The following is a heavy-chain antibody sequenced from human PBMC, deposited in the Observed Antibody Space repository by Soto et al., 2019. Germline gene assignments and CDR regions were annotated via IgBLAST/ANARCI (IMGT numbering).Heavy chain of an antibody. J-gene: IGHJ3*02. CDR2: ISAYNGNT. CDR3: ARDLPGVQLGALGDAFAI. CDR1: GYTFTSYG. D-gene: IGHD1-1*01. Sequence: ASVKVACKASGYTFTSYGISWVLQAPGQGLEWMGWISAYNGNTNYAQKLQGRVTMTTDISTSTAYMELRSLRSDDTSIYYCARDLPGVQLGALGDAFAIWGQGTMVIVSS. V-gene: IGHV1-18*01.